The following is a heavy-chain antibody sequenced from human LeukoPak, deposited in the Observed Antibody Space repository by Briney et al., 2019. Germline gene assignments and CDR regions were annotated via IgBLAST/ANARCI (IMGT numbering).Heavy chain of an antibody. CDR2: INTNTGNP. V-gene: IGHV7-4-1*02. D-gene: IGHD3-3*01. J-gene: IGHJ6*03. Sequence: GASVKVSCKASGYTFTSYAMNWVRQAPGQGLEWMGWINTNTGNPTYAQGFTGRFVFSLDTSVSTAYLQISSLKAEDTAVYYCARLRFLEWAYYYYMDVWGKGTTVTVSS. CDR1: GYTFTSYA. CDR3: ARLRFLEWAYYYYMDV.